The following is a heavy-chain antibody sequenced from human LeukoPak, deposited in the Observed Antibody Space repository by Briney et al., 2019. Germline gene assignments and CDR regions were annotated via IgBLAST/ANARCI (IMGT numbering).Heavy chain of an antibody. CDR2: ISWNSGSI. CDR1: GFTFDDYA. J-gene: IGHJ4*02. D-gene: IGHD4-23*01. CDR3: AKSLGVVTQYYFDY. V-gene: IGHV3-9*01. Sequence: PGRSLRLSCAASGFTFDDYAMHWVRQAPGKGLEWVSGISWNSGSIGYADSVKGRFTISRDNAKNSLYLQMNSLRAEDTALYYCAKSLGVVTQYYFDYWGQGTLVIVSS.